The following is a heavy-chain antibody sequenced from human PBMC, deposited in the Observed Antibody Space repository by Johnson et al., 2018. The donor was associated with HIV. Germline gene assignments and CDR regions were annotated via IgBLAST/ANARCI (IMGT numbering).Heavy chain of an antibody. J-gene: IGHJ3*02. CDR2: IKQDGSEK. Sequence: MQLVESGGGVVQPGRSLRLSCAASGFTFSTYWMSWVRQAPGKGLEWVANIKQDGSEKYYVDSVKGRFAISRDNAKNSLYLQMNSLRAEDTAVYYCARSPPSYGSGSYLGLDAFDIWGQGTMVTVYS. V-gene: IGHV3-7*03. CDR3: ARSPPSYGSGSYLGLDAFDI. CDR1: GFTFSTYW. D-gene: IGHD3-10*01.